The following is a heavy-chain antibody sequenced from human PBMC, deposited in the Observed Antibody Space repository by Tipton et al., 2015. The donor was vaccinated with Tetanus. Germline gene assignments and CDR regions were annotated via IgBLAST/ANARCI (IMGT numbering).Heavy chain of an antibody. CDR3: ARDQIVEQATRDHDYGVDV. CDR1: GFTFSNYA. Sequence: SLRLSCAASGFTFSNYAMAWVRQAPGKGLEWVSSISSGSTYIYYADSVKGRFTISRDNAKNSLYLLMDSLGAEDTAVYYCARDQIVEQATRDHDYGVDVWGQGTTVTVSS. J-gene: IGHJ6*02. V-gene: IGHV3-21*01. CDR2: ISSGSTYI. D-gene: IGHD3-22*01.